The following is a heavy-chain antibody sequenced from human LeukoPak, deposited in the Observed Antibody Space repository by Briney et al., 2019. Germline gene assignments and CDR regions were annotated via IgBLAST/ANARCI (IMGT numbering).Heavy chain of an antibody. Sequence: SQTLSLTCTVSGGSISRGGYYWSWIRQHPGKGLEWIGYIYYSGSTYYNPSLKSRVTISVDTSKNQFSLKLSSVTAADTAVYYCARARTARPYGPFDYWGQGTLVTVSS. CDR1: GGSISRGGYY. CDR3: ARARTARPYGPFDY. D-gene: IGHD6-6*01. J-gene: IGHJ4*02. V-gene: IGHV4-31*03. CDR2: IYYSGST.